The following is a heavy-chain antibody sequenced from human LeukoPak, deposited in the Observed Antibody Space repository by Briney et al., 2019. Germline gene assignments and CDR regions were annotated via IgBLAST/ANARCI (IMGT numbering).Heavy chain of an antibody. J-gene: IGHJ6*03. CDR3: ARPTYRGRVTNYYYMNV. D-gene: IGHD1-1*01. Sequence: PSETLSLTCTVSGGSISSSSYYWGWIRQPPGKGLEWIGSIYYSGSTYYNPSLKSRVTISVDTSKNQFSLKLSSVTAADTAVYYCARPTYRGRVTNYYYMNVWGKGTTVTVSS. CDR2: IYYSGST. CDR1: GGSISSSSYY. V-gene: IGHV4-39*01.